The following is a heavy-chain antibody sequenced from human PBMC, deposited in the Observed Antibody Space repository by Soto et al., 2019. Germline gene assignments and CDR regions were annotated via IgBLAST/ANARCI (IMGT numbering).Heavy chain of an antibody. V-gene: IGHV4-31*03. D-gene: IGHD2-2*02. Sequence: QVQLQESGPGLVKPSQTLSLTCTVSGGSISSGGYYWSWIRQHPGKGLEWIGYIYYSGSTYYNPSLKSRVTISVDTSKNPFSLKLSSVTAADTAVDYCARDCNSCYRRFDPWGQGTLVTVSS. CDR3: ARDCNSCYRRFDP. CDR2: IYYSGST. CDR1: GGSISSGGYY. J-gene: IGHJ5*02.